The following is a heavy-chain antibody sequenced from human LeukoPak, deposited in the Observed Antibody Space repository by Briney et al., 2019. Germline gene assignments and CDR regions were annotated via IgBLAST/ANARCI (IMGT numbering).Heavy chain of an antibody. CDR1: GFTFSSYA. CDR2: FSGSGSST. D-gene: IGHD5/OR15-5a*01. CDR3: AKGNLRGPPPNIDY. V-gene: IGHV3-23*01. J-gene: IGHJ4*02. Sequence: GGSLRLSCAASGFTFSSYAMSWVRQAPGKGLEWVSAFSGSGSSTYYAYSVRGRFTISRDNSKNTLYLQMNSLRAEDTAVYYCAKGNLRGPPPNIDYWGQGTLVTVSS.